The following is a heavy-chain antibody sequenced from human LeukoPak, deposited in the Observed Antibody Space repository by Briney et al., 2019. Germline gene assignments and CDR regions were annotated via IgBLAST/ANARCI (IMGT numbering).Heavy chain of an antibody. CDR2: ISSSGSTI. J-gene: IGHJ4*02. CDR1: GFTFTMYS. D-gene: IGHD3-10*01. CDR3: ARDDYGSGSWNDY. Sequence: GDSLRLSCVASGFTFTMYSMNWVRQAPGKGLEWVSYISSSGSTIYYADSVKGRFTSSRDNVKNSLYLQMNSLRVEDTALYYCARDDYGSGSWNDYWGQGTLVTVSS. V-gene: IGHV3-48*04.